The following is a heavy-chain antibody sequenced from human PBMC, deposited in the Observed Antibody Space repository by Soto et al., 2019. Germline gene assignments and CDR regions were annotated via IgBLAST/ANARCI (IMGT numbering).Heavy chain of an antibody. CDR1: GYTFTSYG. J-gene: IGHJ4*02. V-gene: IGHV1-18*04. CDR3: ARDQTYYDFWSGYYCDY. CDR2: ISDYNGNT. D-gene: IGHD3-3*01. Sequence: QVQLLQSGAEVKKPGASVKVSCKASGYTFTSYGITWVRQAPGQGLDWMGWISDYNGNTNYAQKLQGRVTMTTDTSMRTAYMERSSLRSDDTAVYYCARDQTYYDFWSGYYCDYWGQGTLVTVSS.